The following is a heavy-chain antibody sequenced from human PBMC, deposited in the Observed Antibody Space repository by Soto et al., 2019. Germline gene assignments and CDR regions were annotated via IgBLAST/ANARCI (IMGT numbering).Heavy chain of an antibody. J-gene: IGHJ5*02. Sequence: QVHLQESGPGLVKPSETLSLTCTVSGGSISNYYWSWVRQPAGKGLEWIGRVSACGSTNYNPSLKSRVTMSVDTSKNQFSLKLSSVTAADTAVYFCARDSMLRRKSIDWLDPWGQGTLVTVSS. CDR2: VSACGST. CDR1: GGSISNYY. V-gene: IGHV4-4*07. D-gene: IGHD3-10*01. CDR3: ARDSMLRRKSIDWLDP.